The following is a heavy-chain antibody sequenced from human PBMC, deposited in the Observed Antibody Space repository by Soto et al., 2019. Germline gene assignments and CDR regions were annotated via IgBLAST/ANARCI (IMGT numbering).Heavy chain of an antibody. D-gene: IGHD5-12*01. J-gene: IGHJ3*02. CDR2: IYSGGST. V-gene: IGHV3-53*04. Sequence: GGSLRLSCAASGFTVSSNYMSWVRQAPGKGLEWGSVIYSGGSTYYADSVKGRFTISRHNSKNTLYLQMNSLRAEDTAVYYCARIDIVATIALDAFDIWGQGTMVTVSS. CDR3: ARIDIVATIALDAFDI. CDR1: GFTVSSNY.